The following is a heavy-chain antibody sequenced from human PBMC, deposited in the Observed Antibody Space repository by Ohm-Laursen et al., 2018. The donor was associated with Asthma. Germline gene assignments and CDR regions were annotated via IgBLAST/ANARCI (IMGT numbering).Heavy chain of an antibody. CDR2: ITSYSSTT. CDR1: GFTFSSYS. V-gene: IGHV3-48*04. J-gene: IGHJ4*02. D-gene: IGHD6-13*01. Sequence: SLRLSCAASGFTFSSYSMNWVRQAPGKGLEWVSYITSYSSTTYYADSVKGRFTISRDNSKNTVNLQLNSLRVEDTAVYYCAREDRNSWDFDFWGQGTLVTVSS. CDR3: AREDRNSWDFDF.